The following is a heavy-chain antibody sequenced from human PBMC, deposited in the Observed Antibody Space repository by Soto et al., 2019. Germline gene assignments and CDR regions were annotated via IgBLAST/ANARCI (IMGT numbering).Heavy chain of an antibody. D-gene: IGHD5-12*01. CDR3: ARADIVATCCGFGI. V-gene: IGHV4-59*01. J-gene: IGHJ3*02. CDR1: GASISNYH. Sequence: SETLSLTCTVSGASISNYHWSWIRQPPGKGLEWIGYIYQSGSTAYNPSLKSRVTISTDKSKNQFSLKLTSVTAADTAVYYCARADIVATCCGFGIWGQGTVVTVSS. CDR2: IYQSGST.